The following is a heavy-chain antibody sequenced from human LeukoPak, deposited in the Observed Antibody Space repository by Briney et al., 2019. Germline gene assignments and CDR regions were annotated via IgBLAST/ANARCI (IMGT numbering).Heavy chain of an antibody. CDR2: IYHSGST. CDR1: GGSISSSNW. Sequence: TSGTLSLTCAVSGGSISSSNWWSWVRQPPGKGLEWIGEIYHSGSTNYNPSLKSRVTISVDKSKNQFSLKLSSVTAADTAVYYCAKGRAHYYVDYYYMDVWGKGTTVTVSS. CDR3: AKGRAHYYVDYYYMDV. J-gene: IGHJ6*03. V-gene: IGHV4-4*02. D-gene: IGHD3-10*02.